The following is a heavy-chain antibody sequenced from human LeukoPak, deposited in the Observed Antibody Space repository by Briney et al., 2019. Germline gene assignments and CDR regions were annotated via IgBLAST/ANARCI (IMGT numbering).Heavy chain of an antibody. CDR3: ARAVGPRGGNWFDP. CDR1: GYXFTSYF. D-gene: IGHD1-26*01. V-gene: IGHV1-46*01. J-gene: IGHJ5*02. Sequence: ASVKVSCKASGYXFTSYFMHWVRQAPGQGLEWMGVVNPSSGSTTYSQKFQGRVTMTRDTSTSTVYMDLGSLRSDDTAVYYCARAVGPRGGNWFDPWGQGTLVTVSS. CDR2: VNPSSGST.